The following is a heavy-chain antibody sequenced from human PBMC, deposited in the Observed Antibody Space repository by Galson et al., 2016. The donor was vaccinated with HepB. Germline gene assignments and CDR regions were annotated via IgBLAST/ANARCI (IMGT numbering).Heavy chain of an antibody. V-gene: IGHV3-53*01. CDR2: IYTGGET. D-gene: IGHD3/OR15-3a*01. CDR1: GFTFSDYY. CDR3: ATSWTYAVGAFDI. Sequence: SLRLSCAVSGFTFSDYYMSWIRQASGKGPEWVSVIYTGGETHYADAVKGRFFISRDIPKNTLFLQMDSLAAEDTAVYYCATSWTYAVGAFDIWGQGTMVTVSS. J-gene: IGHJ3*02.